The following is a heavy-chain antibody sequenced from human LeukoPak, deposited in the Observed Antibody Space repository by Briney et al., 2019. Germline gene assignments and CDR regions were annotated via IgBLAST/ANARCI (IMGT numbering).Heavy chain of an antibody. J-gene: IGHJ4*02. V-gene: IGHV3-30*03. CDR3: ARNTVTTLCYFDY. CDR1: GFTFSSYG. Sequence: GGSLRLSCAASGFTFSSYGMHWVRQAPGKGLEWVAVISYDGSNKYYADSVKGRFTISRDNSKNTLYLQMNSLRAEDTAVYYCARNTVTTLCYFDYWGQGTLVTVSS. CDR2: ISYDGSNK. D-gene: IGHD4-17*01.